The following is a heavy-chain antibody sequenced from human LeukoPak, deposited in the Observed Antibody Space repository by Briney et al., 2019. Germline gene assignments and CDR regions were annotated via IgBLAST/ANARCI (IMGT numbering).Heavy chain of an antibody. CDR3: ANNAVSANYYDYFMDV. Sequence: GGPLRLSCAPSGFTYRSYAMRGAPHAPGGGVEGVSAICESGGSTYYADSVKGRFTISRDKSKNTLYLQMNSLRAEATAVYYCANNAVSANYYDYFMDVWGKGTTVTVSS. CDR2: ICESGGST. CDR1: GFTYRSYA. D-gene: IGHD1-14*01. V-gene: IGHV3-23*01. J-gene: IGHJ6*03.